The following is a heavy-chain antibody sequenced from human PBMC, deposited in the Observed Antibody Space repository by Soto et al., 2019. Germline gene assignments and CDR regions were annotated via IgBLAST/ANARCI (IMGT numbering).Heavy chain of an antibody. D-gene: IGHD3-22*01. V-gene: IGHV3-21*01. CDR3: AKADYYDSSGSYGMDV. Sequence: GGSLRLSCATSGFTFSSYSMNWVRQAPGKGLEWVSSISSDSSNKYYADSVKGRFTISRDNSKNTLYLQMNSLRAEDTAVYYCAKADYYDSSGSYGMDVWGQGTTVTVSS. CDR1: GFTFSSYS. CDR2: ISSDSSNK. J-gene: IGHJ6*02.